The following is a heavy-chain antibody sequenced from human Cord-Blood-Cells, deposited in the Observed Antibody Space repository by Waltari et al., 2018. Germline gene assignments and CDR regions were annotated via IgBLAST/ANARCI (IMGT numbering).Heavy chain of an antibody. V-gene: IGHV1-2*02. J-gene: IGHJ3*02. CDR1: GYTFTGYY. CDR2: INPNSGGT. CDR3: AREMNWGFGTTDAFDI. D-gene: IGHD7-27*01. Sequence: QVQLVQSGAEVKKPGASVKVSCKASGYTFTGYYMHWVRQAPGQGLEWMGWINPNSGGTNYAQEFQGRVTMTRDTSISTAYMELSRLRSDDTAVYYCAREMNWGFGTTDAFDIWGQGTMVTVSS.